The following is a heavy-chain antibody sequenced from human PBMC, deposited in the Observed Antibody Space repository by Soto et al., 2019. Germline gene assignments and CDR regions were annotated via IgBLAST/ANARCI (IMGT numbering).Heavy chain of an antibody. V-gene: IGHV1-18*01. CDR2: ISAYKGNT. CDR1: GYTFASYA. CDR3: ARDPPPPDY. Sequence: QVQLVQSGAEVKKPGASVKVSCKASGYTFASYAISWMRQAPGQGLEWKGWISAYKGNTNYAQKRQGRVTMTTDTPTSTAYMELRSLRSDDTAVYYCARDPPPPDYWGQGTLVTVSS. J-gene: IGHJ4*02.